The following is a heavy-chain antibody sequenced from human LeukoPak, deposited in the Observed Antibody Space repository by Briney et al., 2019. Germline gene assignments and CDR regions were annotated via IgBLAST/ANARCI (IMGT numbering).Heavy chain of an antibody. V-gene: IGHV3-21*01. J-gene: IGHJ4*02. CDR2: ISASSNYT. CDR3: ARGAGIAGGSYFDY. Sequence: GGSLRLSCAASGFTFSSYSMNWVRQAPGKGLEWVSSISASSNYTYYADSLKGRFTISRDNAKNSLYLQMNSLRAEDTAVYFCARGAGIAGGSYFDYWGQGTLVTVSS. CDR1: GFTFSSYS. D-gene: IGHD6-13*01.